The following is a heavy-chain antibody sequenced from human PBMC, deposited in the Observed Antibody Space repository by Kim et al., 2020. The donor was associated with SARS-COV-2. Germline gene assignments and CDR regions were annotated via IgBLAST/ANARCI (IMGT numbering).Heavy chain of an antibody. V-gene: IGHV3-49*04. CDR1: GFTFGDYA. Sequence: GGSLRLSCTASGFTFGDYAMSWVRQAPGKGLEWVGFIRSKAYGGTTEYAASVKGRFTISRDDSKSIAYLQMNSLKTEDTAVYYCTRVVPAAIYYYYGMDVWGQGTTVTVSS. CDR3: TRVVPAAIYYYYGMDV. CDR2: IRSKAYGGTT. J-gene: IGHJ6*02. D-gene: IGHD2-2*01.